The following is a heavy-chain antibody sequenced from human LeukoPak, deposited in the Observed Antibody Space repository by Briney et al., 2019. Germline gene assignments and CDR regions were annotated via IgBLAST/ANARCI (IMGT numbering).Heavy chain of an antibody. CDR3: ARSRNTYSDSSGYYRRIEYWYFDL. V-gene: IGHV3-30*02. J-gene: IGHJ2*01. CDR2: IRYDGSNK. CDR1: GFTFSSYA. D-gene: IGHD3-22*01. Sequence: QTGGSLRLSCAASGFTFSSYAMHWVRQAPGKGLEWVAFIRYDGSNKYYADSVKGRFTISRDNSKNTLYLQMNSLRPEDTAVYYCARSRNTYSDSSGYYRRIEYWYFDLWGRGTLVIVSS.